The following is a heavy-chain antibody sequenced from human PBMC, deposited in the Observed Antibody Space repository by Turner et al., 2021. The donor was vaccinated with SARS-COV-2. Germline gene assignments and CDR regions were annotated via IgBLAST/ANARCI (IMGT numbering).Heavy chain of an antibody. CDR1: GGSISSSSYY. CDR2: IYYSGSA. D-gene: IGHD5-18*01. V-gene: IGHV4-39*01. J-gene: IGHJ6*02. Sequence: LQLQESGPGLVKPSETLSLTCPVSGGSISSSSYYWGWIRQPPGKGLEWIGNIYYSGSAYYNPSLKSRVTISVDPSKNQFSLKLTSVTAADTAVYYCARLMDTAMDYYGTDVWGQGTTVTVSS. CDR3: ARLMDTAMDYYGTDV.